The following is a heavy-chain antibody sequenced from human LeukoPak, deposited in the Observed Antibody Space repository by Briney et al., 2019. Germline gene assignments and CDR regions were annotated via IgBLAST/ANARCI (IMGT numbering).Heavy chain of an antibody. CDR1: GGSFSGYY. V-gene: IGHV4-34*01. J-gene: IGHJ4*02. D-gene: IGHD3-10*01. CDR3: PRGIRVLLWFGELLSYYFDY. Sequence: PSETLSLTCAVYGGSFSGYYWSWIRQPPGKGLEWIGEINHSGSTNYNPSLKSRVTISVDTSKNQFSLKLSSVTAADTAVYYCPRGIRVLLWFGELLSYYFDYWGQGTLVTVSS. CDR2: INHSGST.